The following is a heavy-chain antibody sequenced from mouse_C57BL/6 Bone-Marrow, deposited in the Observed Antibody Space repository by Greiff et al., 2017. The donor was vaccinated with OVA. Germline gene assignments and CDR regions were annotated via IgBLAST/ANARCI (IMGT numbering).Heavy chain of an antibody. Sequence: EVKLMESGPELVKPGASVKIPCKASGYTFTDYNMDWVKQSHGKSLEWIGDINPNNGGTIYNQKFKGKATLTVDKSSSTAYMELSSLTSEDTAVYYCARRLRWYFDVWGTGNTVTVTS. CDR2: INPNNGGT. V-gene: IGHV1-18*01. D-gene: IGHD1-1*01. J-gene: IGHJ1*03. CDR1: GYTFTDYN. CDR3: ARRLRWYFDV.